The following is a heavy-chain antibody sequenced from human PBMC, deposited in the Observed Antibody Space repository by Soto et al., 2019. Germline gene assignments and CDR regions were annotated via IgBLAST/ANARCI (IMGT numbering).Heavy chain of an antibody. J-gene: IGHJ6*02. V-gene: IGHV1-46*01. D-gene: IGHD3-3*01. CDR1: GYTFTSYY. Sequence: ASVKVSCKASGYTFTSYYMHWVRQAPGQGLEWMGIINPSGGSTSYAQKFQGRVTMTRDTSTSTVYMELSSLRSEDTAVYYCARDQGTGVRFLEWLFPDYYYGMDVWGQVTTVTVSS. CDR3: ARDQGTGVRFLEWLFPDYYYGMDV. CDR2: INPSGGST.